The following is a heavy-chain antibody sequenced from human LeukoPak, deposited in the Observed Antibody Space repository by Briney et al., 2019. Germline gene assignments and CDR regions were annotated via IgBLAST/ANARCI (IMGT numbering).Heavy chain of an antibody. V-gene: IGHV4-39*07. J-gene: IGHJ3*02. Sequence: SETLSLTCTVSGGSISSSSSYWGWIRQPPGKGLEWIASINYSGSTYYNPSLKSRVTISVDTSKNQFSLKLSSVNAADTAVYYCARERGLSAFDIWGQGTMVTVSS. CDR1: GGSISSSSSY. CDR3: ARERGLSAFDI. CDR2: INYSGST.